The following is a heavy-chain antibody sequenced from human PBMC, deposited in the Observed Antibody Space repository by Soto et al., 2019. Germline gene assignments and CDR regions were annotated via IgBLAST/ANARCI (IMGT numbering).Heavy chain of an antibody. J-gene: IGHJ4*02. Sequence: QITLKESGPALMKATQTLTLTCTFSGFSLTTRPVGLGCLRQPPRKALEWLAFAYWDDDNRYNPSLRSRLTITKDTSKSQVVLTMTNMDPVDTATYYCAHRRDYSGNWDGGYLDSWGPGTLVTVSS. CDR3: AHRRDYSGNWDGGYLDS. V-gene: IGHV2-5*02. CDR2: AYWDDDN. D-gene: IGHD6-13*01. CDR1: GFSLTTRPVG.